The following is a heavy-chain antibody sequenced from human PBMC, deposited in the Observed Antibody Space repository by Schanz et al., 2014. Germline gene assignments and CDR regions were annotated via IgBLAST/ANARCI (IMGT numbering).Heavy chain of an antibody. CDR3: AKGQLLSYYFDY. D-gene: IGHD2-21*01. CDR1: GFTFSSYG. CDR2: ISYDGSNK. V-gene: IGHV3-30*18. J-gene: IGHJ4*02. Sequence: QVQLVESGGGVVQPGRSLRLSCAVSGFTFSSYGMHWVRQAPGKGLEWVALISYDGSNKHYADSVKGRFTISRDNSKKTLYVQMNSLRAEDTAVYYCAKGQLLSYYFDYWGQGTLVTVSS.